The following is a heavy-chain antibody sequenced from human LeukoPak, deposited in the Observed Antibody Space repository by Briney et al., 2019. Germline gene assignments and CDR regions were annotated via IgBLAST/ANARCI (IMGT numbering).Heavy chain of an antibody. D-gene: IGHD3-3*01. CDR3: AKAAPEWLSYDAFDI. J-gene: IGHJ3*02. Sequence: GGSLRLSCAASGFTLSSYAMSWVRQAPGKRLGWVSAISGGGGSTYYADSVKGRFTISRDNSKNTLYLQMNSLRAEDTAVYYCAKAAPEWLSYDAFDIWGQGTMVTVSS. V-gene: IGHV3-23*01. CDR2: ISGGGGST. CDR1: GFTLSSYA.